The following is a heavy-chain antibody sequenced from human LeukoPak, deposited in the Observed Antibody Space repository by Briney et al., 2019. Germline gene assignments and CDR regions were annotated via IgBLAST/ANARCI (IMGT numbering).Heavy chain of an antibody. D-gene: IGHD3-10*01. V-gene: IGHV1-24*01. CDR3: ATADASVVRGVISRMDV. J-gene: IGHJ6*04. CDR2: FDPEDGET. Sequence: ASVKVSCKVSGYTLTELSMHWVRQAPGKGLEWMGDFDPEDGETLYAQKFQGRVTMTEDTSTDTAYMELSSLRPEDTAVYYCATADASVVRGVISRMDVWGKGTTVTVSS. CDR1: GYTLTELS.